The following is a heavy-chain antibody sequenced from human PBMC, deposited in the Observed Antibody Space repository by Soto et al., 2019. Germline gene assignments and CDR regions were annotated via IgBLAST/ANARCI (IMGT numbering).Heavy chain of an antibody. CDR3: ARDPGHGLDV. V-gene: IGHV3-53*01. CDR1: GFTVSNNY. D-gene: IGHD1-1*01. CDR2: MYTGGST. Sequence: GGSLRLSCAASGFTVSNNYMSWVRQPPGKGLEWVSVMYTGGSTYYADSVKGRFTISRDNSKNTLYLQMNSLRAEDTAVYYCARDPGHGLDVWGQGTTVTVSS. J-gene: IGHJ6*02.